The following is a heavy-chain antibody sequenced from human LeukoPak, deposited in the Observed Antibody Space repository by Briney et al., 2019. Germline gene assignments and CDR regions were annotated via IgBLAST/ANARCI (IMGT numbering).Heavy chain of an antibody. Sequence: GGSLRLSCAASGFTFSDYYMSWIRQAPGKGLEWVAYITSSGDDIYYADSVKGRFTISRDNAKNALFLRMSSLRVEDTAAYYCASDIVATSGDFWGQGTLVSVSS. D-gene: IGHD5-12*01. CDR1: GFTFSDYY. CDR3: ASDIVATSGDF. CDR2: ITSSGDDI. V-gene: IGHV3-11*01. J-gene: IGHJ4*02.